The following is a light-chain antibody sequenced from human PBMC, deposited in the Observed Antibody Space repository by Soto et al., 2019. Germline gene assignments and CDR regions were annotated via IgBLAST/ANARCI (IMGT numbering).Light chain of an antibody. CDR3: QQYASYSPT. CDR1: QSINNR. J-gene: IGKJ1*01. CDR2: HAS. V-gene: IGKV1-5*01. Sequence: DIQMTQSPSTLSASVGNRVTITCRASQSINNRLAWYQLKPGKAPKLLIYHASTLQSGVPSGFSGSGSGTEFTLTISSPQPDDFATYYCQQYASYSPTFGQGTKVGIE.